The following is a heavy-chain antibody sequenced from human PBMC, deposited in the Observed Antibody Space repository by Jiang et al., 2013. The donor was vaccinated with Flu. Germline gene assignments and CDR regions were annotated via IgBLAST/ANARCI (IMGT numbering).Heavy chain of an antibody. CDR3: AHRRKVGGTWRPFDY. J-gene: IGHJ4*02. V-gene: IGHV2-5*01. Sequence: LALIYWNDDKYYSPSLKSRLTITKDTSKDQVVLTMTNVDPVDTATYYCAHRRKVGGTWRPFDYWGQGTLVTVSS. CDR2: IYWNDDK. D-gene: IGHD1-26*01.